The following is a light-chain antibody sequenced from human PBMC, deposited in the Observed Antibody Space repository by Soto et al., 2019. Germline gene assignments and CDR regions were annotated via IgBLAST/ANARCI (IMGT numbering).Light chain of an antibody. CDR1: HDISTF. Sequence: DITLTQSPSLLSASIGDRVTFTCRASHDISTFLAWYQQKPGKAPKLLIYEASTLQSGVPSRFSGSGSGTEFTLTISGLLPEDFAAYHCQQLYTLPFTFGQGTRL. J-gene: IGKJ5*01. CDR2: EAS. V-gene: IGKV1-9*01. CDR3: QQLYTLPFT.